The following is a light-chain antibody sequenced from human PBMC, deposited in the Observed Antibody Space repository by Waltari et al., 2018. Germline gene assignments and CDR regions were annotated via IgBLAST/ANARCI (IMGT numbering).Light chain of an antibody. V-gene: IGKV3-11*01. J-gene: IGKJ4*01. CDR1: QSVGNF. Sequence: ELVLTQSPATLYLSPGERATRSCRASQSVGNFLAWYRQKPGQPPRLVIYDVSHRATGTPARFSGSGSGTDFTLTISTLQPEDFAFYFCQQRGNWAPLTFGGGTEVVIK. CDR3: QQRGNWAPLT. CDR2: DVS.